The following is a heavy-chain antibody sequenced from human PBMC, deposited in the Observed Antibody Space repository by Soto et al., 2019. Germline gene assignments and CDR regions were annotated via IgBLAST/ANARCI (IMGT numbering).Heavy chain of an antibody. V-gene: IGHV1-69*13. CDR2: IIPIFGTA. CDR1: GGTFSSYA. Sequence: SVKVSCKASGGTFSSYAISWVRQATGQGLEWMGGIIPIFGTANYAQKFQGRVTITADESTSTAYMELSSLRSEDTAVYYCATGGVVAAPGYYGMDVWGQGTTVTVSS. D-gene: IGHD2-15*01. CDR3: ATGGVVAAPGYYGMDV. J-gene: IGHJ6*02.